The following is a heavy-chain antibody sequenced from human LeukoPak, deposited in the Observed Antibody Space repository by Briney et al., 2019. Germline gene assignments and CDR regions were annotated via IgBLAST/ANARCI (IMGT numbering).Heavy chain of an antibody. D-gene: IGHD3-3*01. J-gene: IGHJ3*02. Sequence: SETLSLTCAVSGGSISSGSYSWSWIRRPPGKGLEWIGYIYHSGSTYYNPSLKSRVTISVDRSKNQFSLKLSSVTAADTAVYYCARSIFGVVNNAFDIWGQGTMVTVSS. CDR1: GGSISSGSYS. V-gene: IGHV4-30-2*01. CDR2: IYHSGST. CDR3: ARSIFGVVNNAFDI.